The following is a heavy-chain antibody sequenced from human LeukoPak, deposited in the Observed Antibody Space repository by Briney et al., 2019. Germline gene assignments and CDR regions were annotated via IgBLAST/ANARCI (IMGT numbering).Heavy chain of an antibody. CDR1: GYTFTSYY. V-gene: IGHV1-46*01. CDR3: ARMYRSLAARRHGNWYFDL. J-gene: IGHJ2*01. CDR2: INPSGGST. D-gene: IGHD6-6*01. Sequence: ASVKVSCKASGYTFTSYYMHWVRQAPGQGLEWMGIINPSGGSTSYAQKFQGRVTMTRDTSTSTVYMELSSLRSEDTAVYYCARMYRSLAARRHGNWYFDLWGRGTLVTVSS.